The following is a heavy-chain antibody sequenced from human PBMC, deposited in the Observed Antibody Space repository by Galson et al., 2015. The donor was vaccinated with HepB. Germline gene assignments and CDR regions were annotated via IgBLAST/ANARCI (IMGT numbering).Heavy chain of an antibody. D-gene: IGHD2-2*01. CDR1: GFTFSSYP. CDR2: ISYDGSNE. J-gene: IGHJ3*02. Sequence: SLRLSCAASGFTFSSYPMNWVRQPPGKGLEWVTLISYDGSNEYYADSVKGRLTVSRDNSKNTLSLQMNSLRTEDTAVYYCARTSNGDAFDIWGQGTMVTVSS. V-gene: IGHV3-30-3*01. CDR3: ARTSNGDAFDI.